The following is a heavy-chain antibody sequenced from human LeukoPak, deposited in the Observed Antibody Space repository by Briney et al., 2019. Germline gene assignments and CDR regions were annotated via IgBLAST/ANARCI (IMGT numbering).Heavy chain of an antibody. CDR1: SGSFISTNDY. Sequence: SETLSLTCSVSSGSFISTNDYWGWIRQPPGKALEWIGTIYYSGSTYYNPSLKSRVVISVDTSQNQFSLRLTSLTAADTAVYYCARILARQFTSFSDSSPYTYYYMDVWGKGTTVTVSS. D-gene: IGHD2/OR15-2a*01. CDR3: ARILARQFTSFSDSSPYTYYYMDV. CDR2: IYYSGST. V-gene: IGHV4-39*07. J-gene: IGHJ6*03.